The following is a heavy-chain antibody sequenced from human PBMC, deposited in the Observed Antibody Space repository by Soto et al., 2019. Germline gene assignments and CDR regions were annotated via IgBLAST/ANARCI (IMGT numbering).Heavy chain of an antibody. Sequence: GVSLKISCKGSGYSFTSYWIGWVRQMPGKGLEWMGIIYPGDSDTRYSPSFQGQVTISADKSISTAYLQWSSLKASDTAMYYCPRPDNWNDGDDAFDIWGQGTMVTVSS. CDR3: PRPDNWNDGDDAFDI. V-gene: IGHV5-51*01. CDR2: IYPGDSDT. D-gene: IGHD1-20*01. CDR1: GYSFTSYW. J-gene: IGHJ3*02.